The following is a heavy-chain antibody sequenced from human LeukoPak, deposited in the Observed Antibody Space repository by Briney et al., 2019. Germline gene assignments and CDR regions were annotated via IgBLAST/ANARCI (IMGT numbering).Heavy chain of an antibody. CDR3: ARQQLGEDWFDP. CDR1: GYTLTGYY. D-gene: IGHD1-1*01. CDR2: INPNSGGT. Sequence: ASVKVSCKASGYTLTGYYMHWVRQAPGQGLEWMGWINPNSGGTNYAQKFQGRVTMTRATSISTAYMELSRLRFDDTAIYYCARQQLGEDWFDPWGQGTLVTVSS. V-gene: IGHV1-2*02. J-gene: IGHJ5*02.